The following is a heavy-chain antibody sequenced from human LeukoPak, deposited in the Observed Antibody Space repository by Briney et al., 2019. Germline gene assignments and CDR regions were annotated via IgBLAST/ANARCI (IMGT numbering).Heavy chain of an antibody. CDR2: IYYSGST. CDR1: GGSISSGGYY. J-gene: IGHJ2*01. Sequence: SETLSFTCTVSGGSISSGGYYWSWIRQHPGKGLEWIGYIYYSGSTYYNPSLKSRVTISVDTSKNQFSLKLSSVTAADTAVYYCARVNTMIVVVPPDWYFDLWGRGTLVTVSS. D-gene: IGHD3-22*01. V-gene: IGHV4-31*03. CDR3: ARVNTMIVVVPPDWYFDL.